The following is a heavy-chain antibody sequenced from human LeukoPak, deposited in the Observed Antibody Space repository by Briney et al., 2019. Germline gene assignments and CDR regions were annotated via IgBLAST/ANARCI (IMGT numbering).Heavy chain of an antibody. CDR3: ARAQRWLQKTNFDY. CDR2: IYHSGST. CDR1: GYSIRSGYY. Sequence: SETLSLTCTVSGYSIRSGYYWGWVRQPPGKGLECIWSIYHSGSTYYNPSLKSRVTISVDTTKNQLSLKLSSVTAADTAVYYCARAQRWLQKTNFDYWGQGTLVTVSS. J-gene: IGHJ4*02. V-gene: IGHV4-38-2*02. D-gene: IGHD5-24*01.